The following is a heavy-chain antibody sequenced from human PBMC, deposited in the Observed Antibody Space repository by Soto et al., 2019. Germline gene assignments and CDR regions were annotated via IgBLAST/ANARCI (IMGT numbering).Heavy chain of an antibody. CDR2: MSSNGRT. CDR1: GASMTTYS. J-gene: IGHJ3*02. V-gene: IGHV4-4*07. CDR3: ARDQSGAADI. D-gene: IGHD7-27*01. Sequence: SETLSLTRTVSGASMTTYSWIWIRQSAGKGLEWIGHMSSNGRTNYIPSLKNRITMSIDTSKRQFSLNLKFVTAADTAVYLCARDQSGAADIWGQGTMVTVSS.